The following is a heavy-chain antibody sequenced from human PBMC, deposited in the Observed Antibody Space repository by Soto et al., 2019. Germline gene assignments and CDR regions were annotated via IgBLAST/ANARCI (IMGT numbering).Heavy chain of an antibody. CDR3: TRRSEYDSGGYYYAYDY. V-gene: IGHV4-31*03. D-gene: IGHD3-22*01. CDR1: GGSISSGGYY. CDR2: IYYSGST. J-gene: IGHJ4*02. Sequence: SETLSLTCTVSGGSISSGGYYWSWIRQHPGKGLEWIGYIYYSGSTYYNPSLKSRVTISVDSSKNQISLKLSSVTAADTAVYYCTRRSEYDSGGYYYAYDYWGQGTRVTVSS.